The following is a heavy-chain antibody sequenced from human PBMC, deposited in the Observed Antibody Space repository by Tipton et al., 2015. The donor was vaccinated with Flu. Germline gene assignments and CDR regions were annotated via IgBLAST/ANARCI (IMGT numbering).Heavy chain of an antibody. J-gene: IGHJ3*02. D-gene: IGHD2-2*02. Sequence: SLRLSCAASGFTVSSNYMSWVRQAPGKGLEWVSVIYSGGSTYYADSVKGRFTISRDNSKNTLYLQMNSLRAEDTAVYYCAREYCSSTSCYSAFDIWGQGTMVTVSS. CDR3: AREYCSSTSCYSAFDI. V-gene: IGHV3-53*01. CDR1: GFTVSSNY. CDR2: IYSGGST.